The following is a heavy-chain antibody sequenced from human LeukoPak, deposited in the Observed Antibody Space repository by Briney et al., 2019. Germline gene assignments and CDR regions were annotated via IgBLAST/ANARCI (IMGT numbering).Heavy chain of an antibody. V-gene: IGHV3-43*01. CDR3: AKAVYYYDSSGLFDP. Sequence: GGSLRLSCAASGFTFDDYTMHWVRQAPGKGLEWVSLISWDGGSTYYADSVKGRFTISRDNSKNSPYLQMNSLRTEDTALYYCAKAVYYYDSSGLFDPWGQGTLVTVSS. J-gene: IGHJ5*02. CDR1: GFTFDDYT. CDR2: ISWDGGST. D-gene: IGHD3-22*01.